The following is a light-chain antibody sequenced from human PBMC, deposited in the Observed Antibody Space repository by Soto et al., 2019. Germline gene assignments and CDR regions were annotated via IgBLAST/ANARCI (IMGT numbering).Light chain of an antibody. Sequence: IQLTQSPSSLSASVGDRVTITCRASQGISSYLAWYQQKPGKAPKLLIYAASTLQSWVPSRFSGSGSGTDFTLTISSLQPEDFANYYCQQLNSYPPTFGQGTKLEIK. V-gene: IGKV1-9*01. CDR2: AAS. CDR3: QQLNSYPPT. CDR1: QGISSY. J-gene: IGKJ2*01.